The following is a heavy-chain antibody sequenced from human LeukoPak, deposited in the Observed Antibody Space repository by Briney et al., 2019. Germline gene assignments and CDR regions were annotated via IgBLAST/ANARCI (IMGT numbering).Heavy chain of an antibody. J-gene: IGHJ6*03. CDR1: GFTFSSYS. Sequence: GGSLRLSCAASGFTFSSYSMSWVRQAPGKGLEWVSVIYSGGSTYYADSVKGRFTISRDNSKNTLYLQMNNLRAEDTAVYYCARINYASTSYYYYYMDVWGKGTTVTISS. CDR3: ARINYASTSYYYYYMDV. CDR2: IYSGGST. D-gene: IGHD2-2*01. V-gene: IGHV3-66*01.